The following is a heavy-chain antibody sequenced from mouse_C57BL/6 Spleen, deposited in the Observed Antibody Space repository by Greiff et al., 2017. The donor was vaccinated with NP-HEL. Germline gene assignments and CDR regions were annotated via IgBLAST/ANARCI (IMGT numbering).Heavy chain of an antibody. J-gene: IGHJ3*01. V-gene: IGHV5-9-1*02. CDR2: ISSGGDYI. D-gene: IGHD2-4*01. CDR1: GFTFSSYA. CDR3: TRWDYDYDWFAY. Sequence: EVQGVESGEGLVKPGGSLKLSCAASGFTFSSYAMSWVRQTPEKRLEWVAYISSGGDYIYYADTVKGRFTISRDNARNTLYLQMSSLKSEDTAMYYCTRWDYDYDWFAYWGQGTLVTVSA.